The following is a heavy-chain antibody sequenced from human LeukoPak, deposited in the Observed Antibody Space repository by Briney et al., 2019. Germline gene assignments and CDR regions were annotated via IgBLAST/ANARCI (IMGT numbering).Heavy chain of an antibody. CDR1: GFTFSSYW. V-gene: IGHV3-74*01. J-gene: IGHJ5*02. D-gene: IGHD3-10*01. Sequence: GSLGLSCAASGFTFSSYWMHLVRQAPGKGLVWVSRINSDGSSTSYADSVKGRFTISRDNAKNTLYLQMNSLRAEDTAVYYCARAAMVRGVIRIDNWFDPWGQGTLVTVSS. CDR3: ARAAMVRGVIRIDNWFDP. CDR2: INSDGSST.